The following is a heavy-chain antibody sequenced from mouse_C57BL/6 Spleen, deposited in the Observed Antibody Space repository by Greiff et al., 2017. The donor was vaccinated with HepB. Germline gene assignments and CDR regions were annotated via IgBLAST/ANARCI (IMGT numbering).Heavy chain of an antibody. D-gene: IGHD2-1*01. V-gene: IGHV7-1*01. CDR2: SRNKANDYTT. CDR3: ARGYGNFFAY. Sequence: EVNVVDSGGGLVQSGRSLRLSCATSGFTFSDFYMEWVRQAPGKGLEWIAASRNKANDYTTEYSASVKGRFIVSRDTSQSILYLQMNALRAEDTAIYYCARGYGNFFAYWGQGTLVTVSA. J-gene: IGHJ3*01. CDR1: GFTFSDFY.